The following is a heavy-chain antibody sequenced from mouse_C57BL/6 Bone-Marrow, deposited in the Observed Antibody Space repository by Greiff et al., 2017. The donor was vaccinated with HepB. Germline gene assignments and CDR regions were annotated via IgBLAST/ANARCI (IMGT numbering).Heavy chain of an antibody. CDR2: IWRGGST. J-gene: IGHJ4*01. D-gene: IGHD4-1*01. Sequence: VKLQQSGPGLVQPSQSLSITCTVSGFSLTSYGVHWVRQSPGKGLEWLGVIWRGGSTDYNAAFMSRLSITKDNSKSQVFFKMNSLQADDTAIYYCAASANWDPFYAMDYWGQGTSVTVSS. V-gene: IGHV2-5*01. CDR1: GFSLTSYG. CDR3: AASANWDPFYAMDY.